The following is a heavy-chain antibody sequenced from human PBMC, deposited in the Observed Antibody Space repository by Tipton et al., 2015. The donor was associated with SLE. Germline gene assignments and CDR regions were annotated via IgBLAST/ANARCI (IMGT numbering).Heavy chain of an antibody. J-gene: IGHJ4*02. CDR3: RLTLTGYYEFDY. V-gene: IGHV1-18*01. CDR2: ISAYNGNT. D-gene: IGHD3-9*01. CDR1: GYTFISYG. Sequence: QLVQSGAEVKKPGASVTVSCKASGYTFISYGISWVRQAPGQGLEWMGWISAYNGNTNYAQKLQGRVTMTTDTSTSTAYMELRSLTSDDTAVYYCRLTLTGYYEFDYWGQGTLVTVSS.